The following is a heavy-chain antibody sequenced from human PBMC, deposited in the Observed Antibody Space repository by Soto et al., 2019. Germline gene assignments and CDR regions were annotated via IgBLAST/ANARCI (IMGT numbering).Heavy chain of an antibody. CDR1: GFTFSSYA. CDR2: ISYDGSNK. D-gene: IGHD2-15*01. Sequence: ESGGGVVQPGRSLRLSCAASGFTFSSYAMHWVRQAPGKGLEWVAVISYDGSNKYYADSVKGRFTISRDNSKNTLYLQMNSLRAEDTAVYYCARDLRTDIGYCSGGSCYSRYYGMDVWGQGTTVTVSS. J-gene: IGHJ6*02. V-gene: IGHV3-30-3*01. CDR3: ARDLRTDIGYCSGGSCYSRYYGMDV.